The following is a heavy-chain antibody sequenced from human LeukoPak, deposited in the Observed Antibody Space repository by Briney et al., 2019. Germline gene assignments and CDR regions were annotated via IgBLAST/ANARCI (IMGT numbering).Heavy chain of an antibody. CDR2: ISSSGST. CDR3: ARSTYYYDSSGYPFDY. J-gene: IGHJ4*02. V-gene: IGHV4-61*02. Sequence: PSETLSLTCTVSGDSISSGDYYWSWIRQPAGKGLEWIGRISSSGSTNYNPSLKSRVTISVDTSKNQFSLKLSSVTAADTAVYYCARSTYYYDSSGYPFDYWGQGTLVTVSS. CDR1: GDSISSGDYY. D-gene: IGHD3-22*01.